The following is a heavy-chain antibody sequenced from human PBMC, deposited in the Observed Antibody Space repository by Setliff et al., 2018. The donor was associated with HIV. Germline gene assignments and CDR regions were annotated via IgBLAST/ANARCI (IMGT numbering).Heavy chain of an antibody. CDR1: GGSINSYY. J-gene: IGHJ5*02. CDR3: ARHRRDYYGSGGYSA. CDR2: IFYSGTT. D-gene: IGHD3-10*01. Sequence: SLTCTVSGGSINSYYWSWIRQPPGKGLEWIGYIFYSGTTSYNPSLKSRVTISVDTSKNQFSLKLSSVTAADTAVYYCARHRRDYYGSGGYSAWGQGTLVTVS. V-gene: IGHV4-59*08.